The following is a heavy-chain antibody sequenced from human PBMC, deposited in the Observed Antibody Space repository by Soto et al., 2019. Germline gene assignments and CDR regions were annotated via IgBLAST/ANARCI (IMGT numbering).Heavy chain of an antibody. CDR2: IYDTGTT. D-gene: IGHD4-17*01. V-gene: IGHV4-61*01. CDR3: ARVEDYGDYFDY. J-gene: IGHJ4*02. Sequence: QVQLQESGPGLVKPSETLSLTYTVSGASVRSGSYYWSWVRQPPGRGLEWIGYIYDTGTTNYNPSLKSRVTMSVDTSKNQFSLKLNSLTAADTAVYYCARVEDYGDYFDYWGQGTLVTVSS. CDR1: GASVRSGSYY.